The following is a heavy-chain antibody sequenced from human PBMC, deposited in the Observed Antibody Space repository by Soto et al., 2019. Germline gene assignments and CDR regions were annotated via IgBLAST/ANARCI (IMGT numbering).Heavy chain of an antibody. CDR1: GVSIISSMYY. J-gene: IGHJ4*02. V-gene: IGHV4-30-4*01. Sequence: LSLTSTVAGVSIISSMYYLRWLRQPPGEGLEWIGYIYYNGSAYYNPSLMSRLTMSVDTSKNEFSLNLNSVTAADTAVYFCASELSGYSYGPGEVYWGQGNVVTFS. CDR2: IYYNGSA. CDR3: ASELSGYSYGPGEVY. D-gene: IGHD5-18*01.